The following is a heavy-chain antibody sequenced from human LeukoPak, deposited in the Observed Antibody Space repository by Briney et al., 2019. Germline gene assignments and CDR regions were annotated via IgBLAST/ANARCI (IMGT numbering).Heavy chain of an antibody. CDR3: ARVTMVRGERNDY. Sequence: EASVKVSCKASGYTFTSYYIHWVRQAPGQGLEWMGRINPNSGGTNYAQKFQGRVTMTRDTSISTAYMELSRLRSDDTAVYYCARVTMVRGERNDYWGQGTLVTVSS. D-gene: IGHD3-10*01. J-gene: IGHJ4*02. CDR1: GYTFTSYY. V-gene: IGHV1-2*06. CDR2: INPNSGGT.